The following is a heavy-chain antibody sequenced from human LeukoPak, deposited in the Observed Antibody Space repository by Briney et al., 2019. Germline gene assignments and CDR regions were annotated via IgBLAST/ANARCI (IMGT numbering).Heavy chain of an antibody. J-gene: IGHJ4*02. V-gene: IGHV3-30-3*01. CDR2: ISNDGSNK. CDR3: ARSRYFDWLTYYFDY. Sequence: GGSLRLSCAASGFTFSSNAMHWVRQAPGKGLEWVAVISNDGSNKYYADSVKGRFTISRDNSKNTLYLQMNSLRAEDTAVYYCARSRYFDWLTYYFDYWGQGTLVTVSS. CDR1: GFTFSSNA. D-gene: IGHD3-9*01.